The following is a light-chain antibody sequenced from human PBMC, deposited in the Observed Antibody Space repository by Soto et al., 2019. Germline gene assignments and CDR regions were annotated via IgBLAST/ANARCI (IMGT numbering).Light chain of an antibody. CDR1: HSVSSN. CDR2: GAS. V-gene: IGKV3-15*01. J-gene: IGKJ1*01. Sequence: EIAMTESPSTLSVSPGERATLSCRASHSVSSNLALYQQKPGQAPRLLIYGASTRATGIPARFSGSGSGTEFTLTIGSLQSEDSAVYYCQQYQNLWTFGQGTKVDIK. CDR3: QQYQNLWT.